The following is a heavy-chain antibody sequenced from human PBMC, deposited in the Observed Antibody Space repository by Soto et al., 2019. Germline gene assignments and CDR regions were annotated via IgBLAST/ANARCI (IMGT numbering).Heavy chain of an antibody. CDR2: IYWDDDK. CDR3: AHRQRGPSPTPYDY. CDR1: GFSLSTSGVG. V-gene: IGHV2-5*02. Sequence: QITLKESGPTLVKPTQTLTLTCTFSGFSLSTSGVGVGWVRQPPGKALEWLALIYWDDDKRYSPSLKSRLTITKDTSKNQVVLTMTNMDPVDTATYYCAHRQRGPSPTPYDYWGQGTLVTVSS. J-gene: IGHJ4*02. D-gene: IGHD3-10*01.